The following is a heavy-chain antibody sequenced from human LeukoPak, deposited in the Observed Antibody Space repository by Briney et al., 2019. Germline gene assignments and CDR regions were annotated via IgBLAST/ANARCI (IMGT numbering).Heavy chain of an antibody. CDR2: IKQDGSEK. V-gene: IGHV3-7*03. CDR1: GFTFRSYW. Sequence: GGALRLSCAASGFTFRSYWMSWVRQAPGKGLEWVANIKQDGSEKYYVNSVKGRFTISRDNAKNSLYLQMNSLRAEDTAVYYCAREGQRWLQSKGIDYWGQGTLVTVSS. J-gene: IGHJ4*02. D-gene: IGHD5-24*01. CDR3: AREGQRWLQSKGIDY.